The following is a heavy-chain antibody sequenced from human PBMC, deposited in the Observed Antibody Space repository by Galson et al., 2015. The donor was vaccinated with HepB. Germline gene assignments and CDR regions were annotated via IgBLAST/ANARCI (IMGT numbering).Heavy chain of an antibody. CDR1: GFTLSSYS. CDR3: ARAPYDSSGYLLGMDV. V-gene: IGHV3-48*01. CDR2: ISSSSFTI. J-gene: IGHJ6*02. D-gene: IGHD3-22*01. Sequence: LRLSCAASGFTLSSYSMNWVRQTPGKGLEWVSYISSSSFTIHYADSVKGRFTISRDNAKNSLYLQMNSLRAEDTAVYYCARAPYDSSGYLLGMDVWGQGTTVTVSS.